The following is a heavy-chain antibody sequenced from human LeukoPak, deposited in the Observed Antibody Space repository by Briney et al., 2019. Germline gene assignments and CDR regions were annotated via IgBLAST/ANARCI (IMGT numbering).Heavy chain of an antibody. J-gene: IGHJ4*02. Sequence: GGSLRLSCAASGFTFSDYYMTWIRQAPGKGLEWVSYISAGGRGIYYADSVKGRFTISRDNAKNSLYLQMNSLRAEDTAVYYCARDKNGDYTYRYWGQGTLVTVSS. CDR3: ARDKNGDYTYRY. CDR2: ISAGGRGI. CDR1: GFTFSDYY. V-gene: IGHV3-11*04. D-gene: IGHD4-17*01.